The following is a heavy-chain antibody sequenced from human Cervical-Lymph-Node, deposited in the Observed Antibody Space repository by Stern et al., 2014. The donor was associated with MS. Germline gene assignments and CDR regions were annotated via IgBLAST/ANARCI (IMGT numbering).Heavy chain of an antibody. Sequence: VQLVESGPGLVKPSETLSLTCSVSGGSISSYYWSWIRQPPGQGLAWIGYIYDTATTNYNPSLKGRVTISVDTSNFQFSLKLNSVTAADTAVYYCSGGTSHLFDYWGQGTLVTVSS. J-gene: IGHJ4*02. CDR3: SGGTSHLFDY. CDR2: IYDTATT. D-gene: IGHD1-26*01. CDR1: GGSISSYY. V-gene: IGHV4-59*01.